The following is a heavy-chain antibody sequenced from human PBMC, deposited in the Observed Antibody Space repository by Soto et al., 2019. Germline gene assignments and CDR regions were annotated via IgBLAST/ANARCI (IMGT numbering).Heavy chain of an antibody. J-gene: IGHJ3*02. CDR3: ARGVGSRLPINGLGAFDI. D-gene: IGHD1-26*01. Sequence: QVQLVQSGAEVKKPGASVKVSCKASGYTFTSYAMHWVRQAPGQRLEWMGWINAGNGNTKYSQKFQGRVTITRDPSASTAYMELSSLRSEDTAVYYCARGVGSRLPINGLGAFDIWGQGTMVTVSS. CDR1: GYTFTSYA. V-gene: IGHV1-3*01. CDR2: INAGNGNT.